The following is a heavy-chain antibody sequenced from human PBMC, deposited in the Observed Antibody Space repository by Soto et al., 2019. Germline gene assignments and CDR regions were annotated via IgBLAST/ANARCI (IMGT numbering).Heavy chain of an antibody. CDR1: GGSFSGYY. J-gene: IGHJ6*02. V-gene: IGHV4-34*01. CDR3: ARGRSWVRTYYYYYGMDV. CDR2: INHSGST. D-gene: IGHD6-13*01. Sequence: SETLSLTCAVYGGSFSGYYWSWIRQPPGKGLEWIGEINHSGSTNYNPSLKSRVTISVDTSKNQFSLKLSSVTAAGTAVYYCARGRSWVRTYYYYYGMDVWGQGTTVT.